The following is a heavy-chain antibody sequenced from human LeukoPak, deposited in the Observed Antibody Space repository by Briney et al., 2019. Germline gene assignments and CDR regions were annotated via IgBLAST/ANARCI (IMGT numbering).Heavy chain of an antibody. CDR3: ARVLGAVTWAYYYMDV. V-gene: IGHV3-20*04. J-gene: IGHJ6*03. Sequence: GGSLRLSCAASGFTFDDYGMSWVRQAPGKGLEWVSGINWNGGSTGYADSVKGRFTISRDNAKNSLYLQMNSLRAEDTAVYYCARVLGAVTWAYYYMDVWGKGTTVTISS. CDR2: INWNGGST. CDR1: GFTFDDYG. D-gene: IGHD1-26*01.